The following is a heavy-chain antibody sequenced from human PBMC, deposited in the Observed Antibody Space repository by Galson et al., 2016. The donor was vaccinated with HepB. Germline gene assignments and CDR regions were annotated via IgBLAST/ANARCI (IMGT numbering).Heavy chain of an antibody. CDR2: ISNSGSTT. CDR3: AKEFVATGAVVGDY. D-gene: IGHD2-21*01. Sequence: SLRLSCAASGFTFNTYAMSWVRQAPGKGLEWVSAISNSGSTTYYADSVKGRFAISRDNSKNTLYLQMNSRRVEDTALYYCAKEFVATGAVVGDYWGQGTLVTVSS. V-gene: IGHV3-23*01. CDR1: GFTFNTYA. J-gene: IGHJ4*02.